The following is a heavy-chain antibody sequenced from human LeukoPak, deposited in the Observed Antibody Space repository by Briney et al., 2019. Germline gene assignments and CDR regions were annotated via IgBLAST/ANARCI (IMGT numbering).Heavy chain of an antibody. CDR3: ARRWLRRGIDY. V-gene: IGHV3-48*03. J-gene: IGHJ4*02. D-gene: IGHD5-12*01. CDR2: ISSSGSTI. CDR1: GFTFSSYE. Sequence: GGSLRLSCAASGFTFSSYEMNWVRQAPEKGLEWVSYISSSGSTIYYADSVKGRFTISRDNAKNSLYLQMNSLRAEDTAVYYCARRWLRRGIDYWGQGTLVTVSS.